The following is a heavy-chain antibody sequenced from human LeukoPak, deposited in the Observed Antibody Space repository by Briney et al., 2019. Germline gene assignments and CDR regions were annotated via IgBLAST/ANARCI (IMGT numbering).Heavy chain of an antibody. CDR1: GYTFTSYY. J-gene: IGHJ4*02. V-gene: IGHV1-46*01. Sequence: GASVKVSCKASGYTFTSYYMHWVRQAPGQGLEWMGIINPSGGSTSYAQKFQGRVTMTRDTSTSTAYMELSSLRSEDTAVYYCARAPIIIDRLRNKKYSCGYAPFDYWGQGTLVTVSS. CDR3: ARAPIIIDRLRNKKYSCGYAPFDY. CDR2: INPSGGST. D-gene: IGHD5-18*01.